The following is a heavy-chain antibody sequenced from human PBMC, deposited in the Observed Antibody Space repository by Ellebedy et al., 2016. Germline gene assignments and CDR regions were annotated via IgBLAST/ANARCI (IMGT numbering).Heavy chain of an antibody. V-gene: IGHV3-30*04. CDR2: ISSDGSNK. CDR3: ARQYYDSLTGYFTPKGFDI. Sequence: GESLKISCAASGFTFSSFPMHWVRQAPGKGLEWVAFISSDGSNKYYADSVKGRFTISRDNSNNTLFLQMNSLRAEETAVFYCARQYYDSLTGYFTPKGFDIWGQGTMVTVSS. CDR1: GFTFSSFP. J-gene: IGHJ3*02. D-gene: IGHD3-9*01.